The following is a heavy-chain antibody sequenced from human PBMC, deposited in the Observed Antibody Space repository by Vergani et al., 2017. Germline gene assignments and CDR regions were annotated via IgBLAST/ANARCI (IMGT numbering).Heavy chain of an antibody. J-gene: IGHJ6*02. V-gene: IGHV3-21*01. Sequence: EVQLVESGGGLVQPGGSLRLSCAASGFTFSSYSMNWVRQAPGKGLEWVSSISSSSSYIYYADSVKGRFTISRDNAKNSLYLQMNSLRAEDTAVYYCARDTPPPIRPHYYYYYGMDVWGQGTTVTVSS. CDR2: ISSSSSYI. CDR1: GFTFSSYS. D-gene: IGHD6-6*01. CDR3: ARDTPPPIRPHYYYYYGMDV.